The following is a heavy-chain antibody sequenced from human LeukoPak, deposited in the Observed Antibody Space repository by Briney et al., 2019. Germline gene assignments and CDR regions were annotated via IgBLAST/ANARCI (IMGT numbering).Heavy chain of an antibody. J-gene: IGHJ4*02. CDR2: TYYRGTT. Sequence: SDTLSLTCTVSGASISSTSYYWGWIRQPPGKGLEWIGSTYYRGTTYYNPSLKSQVTISVDKSKNQFSLKLSSVTAADTAVYYCARDYSNSGSFDYWGQGTLVTVSS. D-gene: IGHD4-11*01. V-gene: IGHV4-39*07. CDR3: ARDYSNSGSFDY. CDR1: GASISSTSYY.